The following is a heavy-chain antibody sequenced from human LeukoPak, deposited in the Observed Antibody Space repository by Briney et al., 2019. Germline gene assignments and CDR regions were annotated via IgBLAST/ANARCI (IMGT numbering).Heavy chain of an antibody. CDR3: AKDMDYGDGYFDY. J-gene: IGHJ4*02. D-gene: IGHD4-17*01. V-gene: IGHV3-23*01. CDR1: GFTFSSYA. CDR2: VSGSGDST. Sequence: PGGSLRLSCAASGFTFSSYAMSWVRQAPGKGLEWVSGVSGSGDSTYYADSVKGRFTISRDNSKNTLYLQMNSLRAEDTAVYYCAKDMDYGDGYFDYWGQGTLVTVSS.